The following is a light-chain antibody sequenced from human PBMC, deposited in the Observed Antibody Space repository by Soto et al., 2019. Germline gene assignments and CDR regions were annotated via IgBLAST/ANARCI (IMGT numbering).Light chain of an antibody. CDR2: GAS. J-gene: IGKJ3*01. Sequence: EIVLTQSPGTLSLSPGERATLSCRASQSVSSSYLAWYQQKPGQAPSLLIYGASNRATGIPDRFSGSGSGTDFTLTISRLEPEDFAVYYCQQYHSSPPAYTFGPGTKVDIK. V-gene: IGKV3-20*01. CDR3: QQYHSSPPAYT. CDR1: QSVSSSY.